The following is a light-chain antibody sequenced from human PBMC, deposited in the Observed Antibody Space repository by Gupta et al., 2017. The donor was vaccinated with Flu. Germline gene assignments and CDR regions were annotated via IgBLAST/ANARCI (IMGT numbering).Light chain of an antibody. Sequence: DIQMTQSPSSLSASVGDRVTITCRASQGIRNDLGWYQQKPGKAPKRLIYAASRVKSGVPSRFSGSGYGTEFTLTISSRQPEDFANYYCRHQNSSPRTFGQGTXVEIK. CDR2: AAS. CDR3: RHQNSSPRT. CDR1: QGIRND. V-gene: IGKV1-17*01. J-gene: IGKJ1*01.